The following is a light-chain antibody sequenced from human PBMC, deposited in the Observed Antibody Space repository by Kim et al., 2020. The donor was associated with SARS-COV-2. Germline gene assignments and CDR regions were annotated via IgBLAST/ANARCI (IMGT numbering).Light chain of an antibody. CDR2: DVS. Sequence: QSALTQPASVSGSPGQSITISYTGTSSDVGGYNYVSWYQQHPGKAPKLMIYDVSKRPSGVSNRFSGSKSGNTASLTISGLQADDEADYYCSSYTSSSTYVFGTGTKVTVL. V-gene: IGLV2-14*01. CDR1: SSDVGGYNY. CDR3: SSYTSSSTYV. J-gene: IGLJ1*01.